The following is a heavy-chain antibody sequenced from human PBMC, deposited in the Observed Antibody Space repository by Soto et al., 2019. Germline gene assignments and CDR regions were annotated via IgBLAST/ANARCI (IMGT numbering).Heavy chain of an antibody. Sequence: QVQLVQSGAEVKKPGSSVKVSCKASGGTFSSYAISWVRQAPGQGLEWMGGIIPIFGTANYAQKFQGRVTITADKSTSTAYMELSSLRSEDTAVYYCARRLDCSGGSCYPGDWFDPWGQGTLVTVSS. CDR1: GGTFSSYA. CDR2: IIPIFGTA. CDR3: ARRLDCSGGSCYPGDWFDP. J-gene: IGHJ5*02. V-gene: IGHV1-69*06. D-gene: IGHD2-15*01.